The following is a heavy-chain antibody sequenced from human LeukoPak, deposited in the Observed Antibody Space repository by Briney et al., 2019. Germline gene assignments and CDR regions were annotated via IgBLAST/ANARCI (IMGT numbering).Heavy chain of an antibody. J-gene: IGHJ5*02. CDR2: IYYSGST. D-gene: IGHD4-17*01. V-gene: IGHV4-31*03. CDR3: AIRRGANGDYVWFNP. Sequence: SETLSLTCTVSGGSISSGGYYWSWIRQHPGKGLEWIGYIYYSGSTYYNPSLKSRVTISVDTSKNQFSLKLSSVTAADTAVYYCAIRRGANGDYVWFNPWGQGTLVTVSS. CDR1: GGSISSGGYY.